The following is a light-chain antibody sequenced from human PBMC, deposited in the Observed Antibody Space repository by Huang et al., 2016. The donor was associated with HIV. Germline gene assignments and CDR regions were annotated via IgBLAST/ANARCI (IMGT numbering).Light chain of an antibody. CDR3: QQSYTVPYT. CDR1: QSITRL. J-gene: IGKJ2*01. CDR2: TVS. V-gene: IGKV1-39*01. Sequence: DIQMTQSPSSLSASIGDRVTITCRASQSITRLLNWYQQKPGKAPELLIFTVSDLESVFPSRCSGSGSGTYFTLTIDSVQPEDFATYYCQQSYTVPYTFGQGTKLEIK.